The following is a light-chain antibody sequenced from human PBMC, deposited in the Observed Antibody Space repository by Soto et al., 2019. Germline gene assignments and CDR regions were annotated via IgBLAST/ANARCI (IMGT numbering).Light chain of an antibody. V-gene: IGLV2-14*01. J-gene: IGLJ2*01. CDR2: DVS. Sequence: QSALTQPASVSGSPGRSITISCTGTSSDVGGYIYVSWYQQHPGKAPKLMIYDVSHRPSGVSSRFSGSKSGNTASLTISGLQAEDEADYYCSSYTGSSTLVFGVGTQLTVL. CDR3: SSYTGSSTLV. CDR1: SSDVGGYIY.